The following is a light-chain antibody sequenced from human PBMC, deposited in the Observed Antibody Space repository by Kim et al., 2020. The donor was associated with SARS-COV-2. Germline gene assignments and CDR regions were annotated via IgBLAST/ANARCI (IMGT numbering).Light chain of an antibody. CDR1: QSVKNSA. J-gene: IGKJ1*01. CDR3: HQYGSSPRT. V-gene: IGKV3-20*01. Sequence: PPGASPHLSWRAMQSVKNSALAWYQQTPGQAARLLIFGASSRATDIPGRFSGSESGTDFTLTISRLEPEDFAVYYCHQYGSSPRTFGQGTKVDIK. CDR2: GAS.